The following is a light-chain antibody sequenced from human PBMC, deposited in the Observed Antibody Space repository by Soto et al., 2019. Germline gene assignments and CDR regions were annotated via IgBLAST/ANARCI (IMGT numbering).Light chain of an antibody. Sequence: EIVLTKSPGPLSLSQGSRATTSCRGSQSVSSNLAWYQQKPGQAPRLLIYGASTRDNGVPARFSGSGSGTEFTLTISSLQSEDFAVDYCQQYKKWPRTFGQGTKV. V-gene: IGKV3-15*01. CDR3: QQYKKWPRT. CDR2: GAS. J-gene: IGKJ1*01. CDR1: QSVSSN.